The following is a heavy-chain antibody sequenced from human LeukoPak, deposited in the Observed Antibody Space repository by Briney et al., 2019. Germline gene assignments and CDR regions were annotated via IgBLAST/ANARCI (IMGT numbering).Heavy chain of an antibody. D-gene: IGHD4-23*01. CDR1: GYSFTSYW. Sequence: GESLKISCKGSGYSFTSYWIGWVRQMPGKGLEWMGIIYPGDSDTRYSPSFQGQVTISADKSISTAYLQWSSLKALDTAMYYCARHGFYGGTPEYYYYYGMDVWGQGTTVTVSS. CDR3: ARHGFYGGTPEYYYYYGMDV. V-gene: IGHV5-51*01. J-gene: IGHJ6*02. CDR2: IYPGDSDT.